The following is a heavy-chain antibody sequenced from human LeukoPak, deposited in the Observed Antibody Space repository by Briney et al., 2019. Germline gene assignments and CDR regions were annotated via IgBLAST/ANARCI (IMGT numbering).Heavy chain of an antibody. CDR2: IKGDETYT. CDR1: GFTFRSHW. V-gene: IGHV3-74*01. Sequence: SGGSLRLSCAASGFTFRSHWMHWVRQAPGKGLVWVSRIKGDETYTNHADSVKGRFTTSRDNAKNSLSLQLNSLRVEDTAVYYCARGHYDVLAASYKWTPDYWGQGTLVTVSS. CDR3: ARGHYDVLAASYKWTPDY. J-gene: IGHJ4*02. D-gene: IGHD3-9*01.